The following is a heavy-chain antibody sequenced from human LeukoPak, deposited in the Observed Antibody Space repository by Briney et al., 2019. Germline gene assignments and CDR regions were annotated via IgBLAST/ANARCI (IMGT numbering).Heavy chain of an antibody. CDR1: GGSISSSSYY. V-gene: IGHV4-39*07. J-gene: IGHJ4*02. Sequence: SETLSLTCTVSGGSISSSSYYWGWIRQPPGKGLEWIGSIYYSGSTYYNPSLKSRVTISVDTSKNQFSLKLSSVTAADTAVYYCAGGGYYYGSGSYYRLSIFDYWGQGTLVTVSS. CDR2: IYYSGST. CDR3: AGGGYYYGSGSYYRLSIFDY. D-gene: IGHD3-10*01.